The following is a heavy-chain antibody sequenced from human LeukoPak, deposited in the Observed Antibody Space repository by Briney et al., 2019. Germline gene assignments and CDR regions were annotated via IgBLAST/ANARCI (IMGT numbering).Heavy chain of an antibody. D-gene: IGHD1-26*01. V-gene: IGHV3-30*18. CDR3: AKNYYAGAYYGWFAP. J-gene: IGHJ5*02. Sequence: GGSLRLSCAASGFTFSSYGMHWVRQAPGKGLEWVAVISYDGSNKYYADSVKGRFTISRDNSKNTLYLQMNSLRAEDTAVYYCAKNYYAGAYYGWFAPWGQGTLVTVAS. CDR2: ISYDGSNK. CDR1: GFTFSSYG.